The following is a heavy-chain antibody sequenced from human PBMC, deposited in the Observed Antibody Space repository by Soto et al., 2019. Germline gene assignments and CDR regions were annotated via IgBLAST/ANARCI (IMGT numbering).Heavy chain of an antibody. Sequence: DLEESGGGVVQPGTSLRLSCVASGFTFSSYGMHWVRQAPGQGLEWVAVIPNTENKKYYADSVKGRFTISRDNSQNTLFLQMDSLMSEDTATYYCARTAGGRVRGALDIWGQGTMVTVS. D-gene: IGHD6-13*01. CDR2: IPNTENKK. CDR1: GFTFSSYG. J-gene: IGHJ3*02. CDR3: ARTAGGRVRGALDI. V-gene: IGHV3-30-3*01.